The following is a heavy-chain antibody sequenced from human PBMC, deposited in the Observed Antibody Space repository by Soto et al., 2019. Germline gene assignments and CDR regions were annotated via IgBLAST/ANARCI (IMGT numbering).Heavy chain of an antibody. J-gene: IGHJ6*02. CDR3: ARVCCSSTSCYLGGDYYNYGLDA. CDR1: GYTFTNYG. D-gene: IGHD2-2*01. Sequence: ASVKVSCKASGYTFTNYGISWVRQAPGQGLGWMGWISAYNGNINYAQKLQGRVTMTTDTSTSTAYLDLRSLRSDDTAVYYCARVCCSSTSCYLGGDYYNYGLDAWGQGTAVTVSS. CDR2: ISAYNGNI. V-gene: IGHV1-18*04.